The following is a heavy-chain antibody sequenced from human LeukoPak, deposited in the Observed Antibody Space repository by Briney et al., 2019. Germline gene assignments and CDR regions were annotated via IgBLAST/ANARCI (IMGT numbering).Heavy chain of an antibody. J-gene: IGHJ4*02. Sequence: GGSLRLSCAASGLTFTHHALSWIRPAAGKGLEWVSAISGRGDTTYYADSVKGRFTISRDNSKHTLFLQMSSLRAEDTAVYYCAKDEVATITSIFDSWGQGTLVTVSS. D-gene: IGHD5-24*01. V-gene: IGHV3-23*01. CDR1: GLTFTHHA. CDR2: ISGRGDTT. CDR3: AKDEVATITSIFDS.